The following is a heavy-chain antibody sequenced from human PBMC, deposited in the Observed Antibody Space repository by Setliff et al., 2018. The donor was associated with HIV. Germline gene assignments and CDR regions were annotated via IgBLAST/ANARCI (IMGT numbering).Heavy chain of an antibody. CDR2: INTHSGYT. CDR1: GYTFNNYG. CDR3: ARGKTWLRFLDY. V-gene: IGHV1-18*01. Sequence: VSCKASGYTFNNYGISWVRQAPGQGLEWMGWINTHSGYTNYAQNVQGRVTVTMDTSTSTAYMELRSLKSDDTAVYYCARGKTWLRFLDYWGKGTLVTVSS. D-gene: IGHD5-12*01. J-gene: IGHJ4*02.